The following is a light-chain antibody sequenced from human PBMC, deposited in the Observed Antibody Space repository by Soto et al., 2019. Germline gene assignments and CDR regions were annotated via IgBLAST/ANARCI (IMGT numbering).Light chain of an antibody. CDR2: AAS. J-gene: IGKJ2*01. CDR1: QAISSS. Sequence: DIQLTQSPSFLSASVGDRVTITCRASQAISSSLSWYQHNPGKAPKLLIYAASTLQNGVPSSCSGSGSGTEFTLTIRSLQPEDSANYYCQYHNAYRYTFGQGTKVEIK. CDR3: QYHNAYRYT. V-gene: IGKV1-9*01.